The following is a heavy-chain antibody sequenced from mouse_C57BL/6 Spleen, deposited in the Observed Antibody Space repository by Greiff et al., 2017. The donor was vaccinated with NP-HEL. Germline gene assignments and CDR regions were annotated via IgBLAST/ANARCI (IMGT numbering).Heavy chain of an antibody. CDR2: IYPGSGST. Sequence: QVQLQQPGAELVKPGASVKMSCKASGYTFTSYWITWVKQRPGQGLEWIGDIYPGSGSTNYNEKFKSKATLTVDTSSSTAYMQLSRLTSEDSAVYYCANGEISLYGSGDYAMDYWGQGTSVTVSS. D-gene: IGHD1-1*01. CDR3: ANGEISLYGSGDYAMDY. V-gene: IGHV1-55*01. CDR1: GYTFTSYW. J-gene: IGHJ4*01.